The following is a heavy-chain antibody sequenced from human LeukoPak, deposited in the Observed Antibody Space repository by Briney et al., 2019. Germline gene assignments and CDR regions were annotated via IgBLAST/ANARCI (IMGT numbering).Heavy chain of an antibody. CDR2: IRPMLGTT. D-gene: IGHD3-10*01. CDR3: ARDPVFGSGTYGWFDP. V-gene: IGHV1-69*13. CDR1: GGTFSNYA. J-gene: IGHJ5*02. Sequence: SVKVSCKAPGGTFSNYAISWVRQAPGQGLEWTGGIRPMLGTTNYAQKFQGRLTMSADESTSAAYMELSSLRSDDTAVYYCARDPVFGSGTYGWFDPWGQGTLVTVSS.